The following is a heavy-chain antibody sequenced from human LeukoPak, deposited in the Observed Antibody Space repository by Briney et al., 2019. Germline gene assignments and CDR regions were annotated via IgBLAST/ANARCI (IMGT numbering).Heavy chain of an antibody. CDR3: AGTTVTTLLAFDI. CDR1: GGSISSYY. J-gene: IGHJ3*02. CDR2: IYYSGST. Sequence: SETLSLTCTVSGGSISSYYWSWIRQPPGKGLEWIGYIYYSGSTNYNPSLKSRVTISVDTSKNQFSLKLSSVTAADTAVYYCAGTTVTTLLAFDIWGQRTMVTVSS. D-gene: IGHD4-17*01. V-gene: IGHV4-59*01.